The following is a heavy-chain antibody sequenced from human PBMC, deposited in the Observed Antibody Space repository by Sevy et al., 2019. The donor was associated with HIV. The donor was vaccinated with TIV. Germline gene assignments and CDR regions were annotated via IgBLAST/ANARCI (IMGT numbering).Heavy chain of an antibody. Sequence: GGSLRLSCAASGFTFSSYSMNWVRQAPGKGLEWVSYISRSSSTIYYADSVKGRFTISRDNAKNSLYLQMNSLRDEDTAVYYCARERKMYGSSGYYFHFDYWGQGTLVTVSS. J-gene: IGHJ4*02. CDR3: ARERKMYGSSGYYFHFDY. V-gene: IGHV3-48*02. CDR2: ISRSSSTI. CDR1: GFTFSSYS. D-gene: IGHD3-22*01.